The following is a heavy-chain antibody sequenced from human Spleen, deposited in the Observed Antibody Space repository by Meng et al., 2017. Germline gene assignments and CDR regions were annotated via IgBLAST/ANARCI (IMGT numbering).Heavy chain of an antibody. CDR1: GFTFSSYA. J-gene: IGHJ4*02. D-gene: IGHD2-15*01. CDR2: ISGSTTSP. Sequence: GGSLRLSCEASGFTFSSYAMTWVRQAPGKGLEWVSTISGSTTSPFYADSVKGRFTISRDNSRNTLYLQMNSLRADDTAVYYCAKDHDVVVVAATRLAGYWGQGTLVTVSS. CDR3: AKDHDVVVVAATRLAGY. V-gene: IGHV3-23*01.